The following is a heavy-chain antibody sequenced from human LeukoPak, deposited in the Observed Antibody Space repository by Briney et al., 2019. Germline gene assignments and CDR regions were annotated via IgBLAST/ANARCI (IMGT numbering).Heavy chain of an antibody. CDR2: ISWNSGSI. V-gene: IGHV3-9*01. Sequence: GRSLRLSCAASGFTFDDYAMHWVRQAPGKGLEWVSGISWNSGSIGYADFVKGRFTISRDNAKNSLYLQMNSLRAEDTALYYCAKDNYYDSSGLFDYWGQGTLVTVSS. D-gene: IGHD3-22*01. CDR3: AKDNYYDSSGLFDY. J-gene: IGHJ4*02. CDR1: GFTFDDYA.